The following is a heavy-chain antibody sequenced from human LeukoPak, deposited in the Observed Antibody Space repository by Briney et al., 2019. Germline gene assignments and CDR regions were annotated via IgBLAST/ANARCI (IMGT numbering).Heavy chain of an antibody. Sequence: GGSLRLSCAASGFTFSSYDMTWVRQAPGRGLEWGSSIRHSGDNTYYGDSVEGRFTISRDNSKNTVYLQMNNMRVDDTAVYYCARVAGLHLFDPWGQGTLVTVSS. CDR3: ARVAGLHLFDP. CDR2: IRHSGDNT. V-gene: IGHV3-23*01. CDR1: GFTFSSYD. J-gene: IGHJ5*02. D-gene: IGHD6-19*01.